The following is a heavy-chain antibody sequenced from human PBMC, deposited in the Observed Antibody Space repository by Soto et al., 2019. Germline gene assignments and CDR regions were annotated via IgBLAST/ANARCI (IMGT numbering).Heavy chain of an antibody. V-gene: IGHV4-4*07. J-gene: IGHJ5*02. CDR1: GGSISNYY. CDR3: ARGVPAAGTDWFDP. Sequence: SETLSLTCTVSGGSISNYYWSWIRQPDEKRLEWIGRVSSTGSIYYNPSLKSRVTISVDTSKNQVSLNLTSVTAADTAVYYCARGVPAAGTDWFDPWGQGTLVTVSS. CDR2: VSSTGSI. D-gene: IGHD6-13*01.